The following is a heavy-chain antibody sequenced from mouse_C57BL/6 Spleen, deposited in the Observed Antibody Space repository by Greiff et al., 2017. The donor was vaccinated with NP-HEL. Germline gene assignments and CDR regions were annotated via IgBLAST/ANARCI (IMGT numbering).Heavy chain of an antibody. D-gene: IGHD1-1*01. J-gene: IGHJ4*01. V-gene: IGHV1-81*01. CDR2: IYPRSGNT. CDR1: GYTFTSYG. Sequence: QVQLQQSGAELARPGASVKLSCKASGYTFTSYGISWVKQRTGQGLEWIGEIYPRSGNTYYNEKFKGKATLTADKSSSTAYMELRSLTSEDAAVYFCASGYGSSVLYAMDYWGQGTSVTVSS. CDR3: ASGYGSSVLYAMDY.